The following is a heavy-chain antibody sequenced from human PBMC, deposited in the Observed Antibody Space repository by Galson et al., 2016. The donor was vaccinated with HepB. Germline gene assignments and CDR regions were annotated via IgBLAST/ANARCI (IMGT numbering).Heavy chain of an antibody. CDR3: SANLGYCSGGSCYLSGGMDV. CDR1: GGTFSSYA. V-gene: IGHV1-69*13. J-gene: IGHJ6*02. CDR2: IIPIVGTA. Sequence: SVKVSCKASGGTFSSYAISWVRQAPGQGLEWMGGIIPIVGTANYSQTFQGRVTITADESTRTAYMELSSLRSEDTAVYYCSANLGYCSGGSCYLSGGMDVWGQGITVTVSS. D-gene: IGHD2-15*01.